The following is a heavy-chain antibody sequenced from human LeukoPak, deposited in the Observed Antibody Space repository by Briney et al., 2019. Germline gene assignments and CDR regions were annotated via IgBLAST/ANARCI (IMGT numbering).Heavy chain of an antibody. CDR2: IKQDGSEK. V-gene: IGHV3-7*01. CDR3: ARGYWSPYYYYMDV. CDR1: GFTFSSYW. J-gene: IGHJ6*03. D-gene: IGHD2-8*02. Sequence: GGSLRLSCAASGFTFSSYWVSWVRQAPGKGLEWVANIKQDGSEKYYVDSVKGRFTISRDNAKNSLYLQMNSLRAEDTAVYYCARGYWSPYYYYMDVWGKGTTVTISS.